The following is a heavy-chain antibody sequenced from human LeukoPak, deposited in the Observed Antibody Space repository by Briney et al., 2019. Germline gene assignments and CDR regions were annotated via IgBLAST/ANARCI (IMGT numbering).Heavy chain of an antibody. J-gene: IGHJ4*02. Sequence: SETLSLTCAVYGGSFSGYYWSCIRQPPGKGLEWIGEINHSGSTNYNPSLKSRVTISVDTSKNQFSLKLSSVTAADTAVYYCARQYPPIGYRAWYHDYYFDYWGQGTLVTVSS. CDR1: GGSFSGYY. CDR2: INHSGST. V-gene: IGHV4-34*01. CDR3: ARQYPPIGYRAWYHDYYFDY. D-gene: IGHD2-15*01.